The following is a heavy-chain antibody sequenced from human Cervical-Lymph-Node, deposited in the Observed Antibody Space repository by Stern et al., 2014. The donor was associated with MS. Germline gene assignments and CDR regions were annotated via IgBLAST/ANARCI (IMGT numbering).Heavy chain of an antibody. V-gene: IGHV3-66*01. CDR2: IYTSGGT. D-gene: IGHD6-13*01. CDR3: ARVTASWRSFDY. CDR1: GFNVSSNY. Sequence: EVQLVESGGGLVQPGGSPRLSCAASGFNVSSNYMSWVRQAPGKGLERVSVIYTSGGTYYADSVKGRFTISGDNSKNALYLHMNSLRAEDTAVYYCARVTASWRSFDYWGQGTLVTVSS. J-gene: IGHJ4*02.